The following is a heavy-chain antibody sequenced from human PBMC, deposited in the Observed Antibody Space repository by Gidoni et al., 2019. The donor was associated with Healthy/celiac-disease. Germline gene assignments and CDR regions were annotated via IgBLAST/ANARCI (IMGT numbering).Heavy chain of an antibody. CDR1: GDRVSSNSAA. CDR3: ARDRADGLLWFGESYYFDY. D-gene: IGHD3-10*01. V-gene: IGHV6-1*01. CDR2: TYYRSKWYN. Sequence: QVQLQQSGPGLVKPSQTLSLTCAISGDRVSSNSAAWNWIRQSPSRGLEWLGRTYYRSKWYNDYAVSVKSRITINPDTSKNQSSLQLNSVTPEDTAVYYCARDRADGLLWFGESYYFDYWGQGTLVTVSS. J-gene: IGHJ4*02.